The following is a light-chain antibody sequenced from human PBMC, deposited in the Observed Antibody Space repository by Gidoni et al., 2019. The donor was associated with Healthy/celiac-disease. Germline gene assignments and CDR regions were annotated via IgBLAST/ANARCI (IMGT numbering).Light chain of an antibody. Sequence: EILLTQSPATLSWYPEERATLSCRASQSVSSYLAWYQQKPGQAPMLLIYDAYNRATGIPARFSGRGSGTDFTLTISSLEPEDFAVYYCQQRSNWPPTFGQGTRLEIK. CDR3: QQRSNWPPT. J-gene: IGKJ5*01. CDR1: QSVSSY. CDR2: DAY. V-gene: IGKV3-11*01.